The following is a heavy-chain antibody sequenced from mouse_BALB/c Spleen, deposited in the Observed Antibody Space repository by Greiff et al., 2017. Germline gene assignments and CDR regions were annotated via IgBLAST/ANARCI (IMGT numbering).Heavy chain of an antibody. V-gene: IGHV5-6-3*01. Sequence: EVKVVESGGGLVQPGGSLKLSCAASGFTFSSYGMSWVRQTPDKRLELVATINSNGGSTYYPDSVKGRFTISRDNAKNTLYLQMSSLKSEDTAMYYCARDKGYWYFDVWGAGTTVTVSS. CDR2: INSNGGST. J-gene: IGHJ1*01. CDR3: ARDKGYWYFDV. CDR1: GFTFSSYG.